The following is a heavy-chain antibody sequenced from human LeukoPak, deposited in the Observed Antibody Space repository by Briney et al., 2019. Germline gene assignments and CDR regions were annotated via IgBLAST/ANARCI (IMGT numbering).Heavy chain of an antibody. CDR3: GRLMAGLD. Sequence: PSETLSLTCAVSGGSISSNNWWSWVRQPPGRGLEWIADIYHTGSTNYSPSLKSRVTISVDKYKNQFFLKLNSVTAADTAVYYCGRLMAGLDWGQGTLVTVSS. V-gene: IGHV4-4*02. CDR2: IYHTGST. CDR1: GGSISSNNW. D-gene: IGHD6-19*01. J-gene: IGHJ4*02.